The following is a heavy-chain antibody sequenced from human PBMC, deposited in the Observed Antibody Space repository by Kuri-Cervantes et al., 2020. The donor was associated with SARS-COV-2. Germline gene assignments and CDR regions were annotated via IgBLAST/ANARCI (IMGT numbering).Heavy chain of an antibody. D-gene: IGHD2-21*01. CDR1: GGSISSYY. CDR3: ARGFCGGDCYSYYYYYYMDV. J-gene: IGHJ6*03. CDR2: IYYSGST. Sequence: SETLSLTCTVSGGSISSYYWSWIRQPAGKGLEWIGYIYYSGSTNYNPSLKSRVTISVDTSKNQFSLKLSSVTAADTAVYYCARGFCGGDCYSYYYYYYMDVWGKGTTVTVSS. V-gene: IGHV4-59*01.